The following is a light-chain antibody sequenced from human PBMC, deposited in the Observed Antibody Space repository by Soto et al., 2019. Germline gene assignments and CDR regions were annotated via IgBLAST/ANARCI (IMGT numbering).Light chain of an antibody. CDR3: QQYAGSPFT. J-gene: IGKJ2*01. Sequence: EIVLTQSPGTLSLSPGERATLSCRASQSVSGEYLSWYRQKPGQAPRLLIYGASSRATGIPDRFSGSGSGTDFTLTISRLEPEDFAVYYCQQYAGSPFTFGQGTKLEIK. CDR1: QSVSGEY. V-gene: IGKV3-20*01. CDR2: GAS.